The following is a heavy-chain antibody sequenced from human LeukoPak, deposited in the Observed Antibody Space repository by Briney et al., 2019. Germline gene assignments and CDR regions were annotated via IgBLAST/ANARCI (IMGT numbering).Heavy chain of an antibody. V-gene: IGHV1-2*02. J-gene: IGHJ3*02. CDR3: GRDRAFAGTAPDAFDI. D-gene: IGHD6-19*01. CDR1: GYTFTGYY. CDR2: INPNSGGI. Sequence: ASVKVSCKASGYTFTGYYIHWVRQAPGQRLEWMGWINPNSGGIKYAQKFQGRVTMTRDTSISTAYMEPSRLRSDDTAVYYCGRDRAFAGTAPDAFDIWGQGTMVTVSS.